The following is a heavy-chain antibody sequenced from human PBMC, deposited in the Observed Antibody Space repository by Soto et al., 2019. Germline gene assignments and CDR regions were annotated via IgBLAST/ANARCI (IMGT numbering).Heavy chain of an antibody. V-gene: IGHV4-38-2*02. CDR2: IYHSGST. CDR1: GYSISSGYY. Sequence: PSETLSLTCAVSGYSISSGYYWGWIRQPPGKGLEWIGSIYHSGSTYYNPSLKSRVTISVDTSKNQFSLKLSSVTAADTAVYYCARDWSGDYGKWFDPWGQGTLVTVSS. J-gene: IGHJ5*02. CDR3: ARDWSGDYGKWFDP. D-gene: IGHD4-17*01.